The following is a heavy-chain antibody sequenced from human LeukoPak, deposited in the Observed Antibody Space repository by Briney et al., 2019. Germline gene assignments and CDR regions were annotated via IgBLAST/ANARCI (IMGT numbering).Heavy chain of an antibody. J-gene: IGHJ5*02. CDR1: GGSISSSSYY. Sequence: SETLSLTCTVSGGSISSSSYYWGWIRQPPGKGLEWIGSIYHSGSTYYNPSLKSRVTISVDTSKNQFSLKLSSVTAADTAVYYCARDFRSPGIAAAAGIWFDPWGQGTLVTVSS. V-gene: IGHV4-39*07. CDR2: IYHSGST. CDR3: ARDFRSPGIAAAAGIWFDP. D-gene: IGHD6-13*01.